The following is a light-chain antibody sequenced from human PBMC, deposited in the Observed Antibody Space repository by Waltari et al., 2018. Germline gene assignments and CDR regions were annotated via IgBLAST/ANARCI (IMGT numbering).Light chain of an antibody. CDR3: QQYNNWPPWT. CDR2: GAS. Sequence: EIVMTQSPATLSVSPGERATLSCRARQSVSSNLAWYQQKPGQAPRLLIYGASTRATGTPARFSGRGSGTEFTLTISSMQSEDFAVYYCQQYNNWPPWTFGQGTKVEIK. J-gene: IGKJ1*01. V-gene: IGKV3-15*01. CDR1: QSVSSN.